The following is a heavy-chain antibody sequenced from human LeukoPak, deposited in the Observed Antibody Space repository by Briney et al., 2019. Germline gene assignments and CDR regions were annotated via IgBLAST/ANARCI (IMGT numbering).Heavy chain of an antibody. D-gene: IGHD3-10*01. V-gene: IGHV4-61*02. CDR3: ARSISYYYDAFDI. CDR1: GGSTSGGSYY. Sequence: PSETLSLTCTVSGGSTSGGSYYWSWIRQPAGKGLEWIGRIYTSGSTNYNPSLKSRVTISVGTSKNQFSLKLSSVTAADTAVYYCARSISYYYDAFDIWGQGTMVTVSS. CDR2: IYTSGST. J-gene: IGHJ3*02.